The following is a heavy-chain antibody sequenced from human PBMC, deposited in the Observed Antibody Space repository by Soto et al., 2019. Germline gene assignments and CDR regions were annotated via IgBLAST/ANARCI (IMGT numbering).Heavy chain of an antibody. CDR3: ARLVTSAAPSLYSSSGYWDFDY. Sequence: ASVKVSCKASGYTFTSYGISWVRQAPGQGLEWMGWISAYNGNTNYAQKLQGRVTMTTDTSTSTAYMELRSLRSDDTAVYYCARLVTSAAPSLYSSSGYWDFDYWGQGTLVTVS. V-gene: IGHV1-18*01. D-gene: IGHD6-13*01. CDR2: ISAYNGNT. CDR1: GYTFTSYG. J-gene: IGHJ4*02.